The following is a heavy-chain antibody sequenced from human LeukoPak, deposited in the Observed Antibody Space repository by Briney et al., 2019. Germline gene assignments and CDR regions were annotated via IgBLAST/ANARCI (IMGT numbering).Heavy chain of an antibody. CDR1: GGSMSDYY. V-gene: IGHV4-59*01. J-gene: IGHJ3*02. CDR3: ARDYAMTHAFDI. D-gene: IGHD2-8*01. CDR2: IYYTGST. Sequence: WETLSLTCTVSGGSMSDYYWSWIRQPPGKGLEWIGHIYYTGSTNYNPSLKNRVTISVDTSKNQFSLKLSSVTAADTALYYCARDYAMTHAFDIWGQGTLVTVSS.